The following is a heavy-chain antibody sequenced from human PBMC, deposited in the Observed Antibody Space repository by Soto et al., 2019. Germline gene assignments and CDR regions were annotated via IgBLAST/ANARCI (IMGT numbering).Heavy chain of an antibody. CDR2: IYYSGST. V-gene: IGHV4-31*03. CDR1: GGSISSGGYY. Sequence: QVQLQESGPGLVKPSQTLSLTCTVSGGSISSGGYYWSWIRQHPGKGLEWIGYIYYSGSTYYNPSRKSRVTISVDTSKNQCSLKLSSVTAADTVVYYCARVIEIVATGGNAFDIWGQGTMVTVSS. J-gene: IGHJ3*02. D-gene: IGHD5-12*01. CDR3: ARVIEIVATGGNAFDI.